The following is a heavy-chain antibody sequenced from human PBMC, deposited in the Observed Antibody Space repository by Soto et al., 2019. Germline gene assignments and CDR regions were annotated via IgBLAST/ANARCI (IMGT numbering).Heavy chain of an antibody. J-gene: IGHJ4*02. CDR2: ISSDSNTV. CDR1: GFTFSTYN. V-gene: IGHV3-48*01. CDR3: APESHIAVTGISYFDY. D-gene: IGHD6-19*01. Sequence: EVQVVESGGGLVQPGGSLRLSCAASGFTFSTYNMNWVRQAPGKGLEWVSYISSDSNTVYYADSVKGRFTISRDNAKNSLYLQMNSLRAEDTAVYYWAPESHIAVTGISYFDYWGQGTLVTISS.